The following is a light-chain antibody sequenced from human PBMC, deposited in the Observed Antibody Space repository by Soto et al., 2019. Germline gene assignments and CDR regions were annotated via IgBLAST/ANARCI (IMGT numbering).Light chain of an antibody. CDR3: QQSYSLPYT. CDR1: QSIDNF. V-gene: IGKV1-39*01. Sequence: DIPMTQSPSSLSASVGDSVTITCRPSQSIDNFLNWYQQKPGKAPNLLIYAASSLQSGVSSRFSGSGSGTDFTLTISSLQPEDSATYYCQQSYSLPYTFGQGTKVEIK. J-gene: IGKJ2*01. CDR2: AAS.